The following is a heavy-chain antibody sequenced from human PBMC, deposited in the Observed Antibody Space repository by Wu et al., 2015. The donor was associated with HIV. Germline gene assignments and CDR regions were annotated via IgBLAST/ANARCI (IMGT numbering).Heavy chain of an antibody. CDR1: GYTFISYG. D-gene: IGHD2-15*01. V-gene: IGHV1-18*01. CDR2: ISTYNDNT. J-gene: IGHJ2*01. CDR3: ARTGYCSGGSCYSHWYLIS. Sequence: QVQLVQSGAEVKKPGASVKVSCKASGYTFISYGISWVRQAPGQGLEWMGWISTYNDNTKFAQKLQGRVTMTTDTSTSTAYMELRSLTSDDTAVYYCARTGYCSGGSCYSHWYLISWAVAPGHCL.